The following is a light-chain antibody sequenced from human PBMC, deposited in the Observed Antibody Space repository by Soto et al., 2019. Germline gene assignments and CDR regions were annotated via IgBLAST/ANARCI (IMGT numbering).Light chain of an antibody. V-gene: IGKV1-33*01. CDR1: QDISNY. CDR3: QQYENLPT. CDR2: DAS. J-gene: IGKJ5*01. Sequence: DIQMTQSPSSLSASVGDRVTITCQASQDISNYLNWYQQKPGKAPKLLIYDASNLETGVPSRFSGSGSGTDFTLTISSLQPEDIATYYCQQYENLPTFGQGTRLEIK.